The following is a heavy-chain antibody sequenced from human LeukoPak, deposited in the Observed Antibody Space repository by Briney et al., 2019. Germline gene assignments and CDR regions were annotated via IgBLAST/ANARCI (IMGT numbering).Heavy chain of an antibody. D-gene: IGHD2-2*01. Sequence: GGSLRLSCAASGLNFSYYYMSWVRQAPGKGLEWVSVIYSGGSTYYADSVKGRSTISRDNSKNTLFLQMNSLRAEDTAVYYCARSNCNSCYRVVWYYFDYWGQGALVTVSS. CDR1: GLNFSYYY. CDR3: ARSNCNSCYRVVWYYFDY. J-gene: IGHJ4*02. V-gene: IGHV3-66*01. CDR2: IYSGGST.